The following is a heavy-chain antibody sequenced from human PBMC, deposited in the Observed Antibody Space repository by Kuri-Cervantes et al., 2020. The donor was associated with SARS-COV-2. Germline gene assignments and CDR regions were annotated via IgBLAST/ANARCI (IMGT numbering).Heavy chain of an antibody. Sequence: GGSLRLSCAASGFTFSSYSMNWVRQAPGKGLAWVAFIRYDGSNKYYADSVKGRFTTSRDNSKNTLYLQMNSLRAEDTAVYYCAKDRSSSWLWYFDLWGRGTLVTVSS. CDR2: IRYDGSNK. CDR1: GFTFSSYS. D-gene: IGHD6-13*01. J-gene: IGHJ2*01. CDR3: AKDRSSSWLWYFDL. V-gene: IGHV3-30*02.